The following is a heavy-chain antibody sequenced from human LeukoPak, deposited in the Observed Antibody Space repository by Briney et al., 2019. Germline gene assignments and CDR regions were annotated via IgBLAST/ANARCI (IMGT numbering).Heavy chain of an antibody. CDR1: GFAFTSYA. V-gene: IGHV3-23*01. CDR2: ISGSGGGT. Sequence: GVSLRLSCAASGFAFTSYAMSWVRQAPGEGLEWVSAISGSGGGTYYADSVKGRFTISRDDSKNTLYLQMNSLRAEDTAVYYCAKTRPLDSSSWSHGDYWGQGTLVTVSS. J-gene: IGHJ4*02. D-gene: IGHD6-13*01. CDR3: AKTRPLDSSSWSHGDY.